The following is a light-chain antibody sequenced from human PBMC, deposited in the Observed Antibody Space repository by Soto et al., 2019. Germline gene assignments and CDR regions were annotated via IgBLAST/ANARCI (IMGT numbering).Light chain of an antibody. CDR1: QSISNY. V-gene: IGKV1-39*01. CDR3: PQSYSTPWT. CDR2: AAS. J-gene: IGKJ1*01. Sequence: DIQMTQSPSSLSASVGDRVTIPCRASQSISNYLSWYQQIPGKAPKLLIYAASTLRSGVSSRFSGSGSGTDFTLTISSLQPEDFATYYCPQSYSTPWTFGQGTKVEIK.